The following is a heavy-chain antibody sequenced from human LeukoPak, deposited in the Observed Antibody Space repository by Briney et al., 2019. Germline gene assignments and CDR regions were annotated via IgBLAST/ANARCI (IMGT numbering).Heavy chain of an antibody. CDR2: IYSGGST. Sequence: QPGGSLRLSCAAPGVTVSTNYMSWVRQAPGMGLEWVSVIYSGGSTFYADSVKGRFTISRGNSKNTLYLQMSSLGADDTAVYYCASEYCSDGICSNYWGQGTLVTVSS. CDR1: GVTVSTNY. CDR3: ASEYCSDGICSNY. J-gene: IGHJ4*02. V-gene: IGHV3-53*01. D-gene: IGHD2-8*01.